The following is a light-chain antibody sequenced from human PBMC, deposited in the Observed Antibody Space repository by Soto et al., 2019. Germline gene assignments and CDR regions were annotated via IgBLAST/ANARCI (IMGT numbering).Light chain of an antibody. V-gene: IGKV1-39*01. CDR2: AAS. J-gene: IGKJ2*01. CDR3: QQRYSTPYT. CDR1: QSISSY. Sequence: DIQMTQSPSSLSASVGDRVTITCRASQSISSYLNWYQQKPGKAPKLLIYAASSLQSGVPSRFSGSGSGTDFPLTSSSLQPEDFATYYCQQRYSTPYTFGQGTKLEIK.